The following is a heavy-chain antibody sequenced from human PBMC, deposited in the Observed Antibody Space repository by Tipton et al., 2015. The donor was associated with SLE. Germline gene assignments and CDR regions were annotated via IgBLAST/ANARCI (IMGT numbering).Heavy chain of an antibody. D-gene: IGHD3-22*01. V-gene: IGHV1-69*09. CDR1: GGTFSSYA. CDR3: AEHYYDSSGLGV. Sequence: QVQLVQSGAEVKKPGSSVKVSCKASGGTFSSYAISWVRQAPGQGLEWMGRIIPILGIANYAQKFQGRVTITADKSTSTAYMELSSLRSEDTAVYYCAEHYYDSSGLGVWGQGTLVTVSS. CDR2: IIPILGIA. J-gene: IGHJ4*02.